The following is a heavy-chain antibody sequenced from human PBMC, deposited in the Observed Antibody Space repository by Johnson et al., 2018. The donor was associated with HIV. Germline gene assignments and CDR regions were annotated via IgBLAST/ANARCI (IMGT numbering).Heavy chain of an antibody. D-gene: IGHD1-26*01. CDR2: IYSGGST. V-gene: IGHV3-66*02. CDR3: AKVLVGAKALHV. J-gene: IGHJ3*01. Sequence: VQLVESGGGLVQPGGSLRLSCAASGFTVSSNYMSWVRQAPGKGLEWVSVIYSGGSTYYADSVNGRFTVSRDNSKDTLYLQMSSLRLEDTGVYYCAKVLVGAKALHVWGQGTTVSVSS. CDR1: GFTVSSNY.